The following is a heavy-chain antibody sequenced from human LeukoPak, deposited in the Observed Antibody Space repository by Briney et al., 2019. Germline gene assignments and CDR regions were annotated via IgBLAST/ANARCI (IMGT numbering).Heavy chain of an antibody. CDR2: INPDSGDT. CDR1: GYTFTGYY. J-gene: IGHJ4*02. D-gene: IGHD1-26*01. V-gene: IGHV1-2*02. Sequence: ASVKVSCKASGYTFTGYYMHWVRQAPGQGLEWMGWINPDSGDTNYAQKFQGRVTMTRDTSITTAYMELRSLRSDDTAVYYCSRDGNFDFWGQGTLVTVSS. CDR3: SRDGNFDF.